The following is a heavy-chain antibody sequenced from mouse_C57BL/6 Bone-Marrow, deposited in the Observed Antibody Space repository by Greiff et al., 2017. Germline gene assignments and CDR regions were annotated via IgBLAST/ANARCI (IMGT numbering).Heavy chain of an antibody. CDR1: GYTFTSYW. CDR3: ARRNWDGAMDY. Sequence: QVQLQQPGAELVKPGASVKMSCKASGYTFTSYWITWVKQRPGQGLEWIGMIHPNSGSTNYNEKFKSKATLTVDKSSSTAYMQLSSLTSEDSAVYYCARRNWDGAMDYWGQGTSVTVSS. CDR2: IHPNSGST. D-gene: IGHD4-1*01. J-gene: IGHJ4*01. V-gene: IGHV1-64*01.